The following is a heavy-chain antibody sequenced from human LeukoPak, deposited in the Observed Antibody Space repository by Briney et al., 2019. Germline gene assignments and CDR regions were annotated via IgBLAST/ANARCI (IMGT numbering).Heavy chain of an antibody. D-gene: IGHD1-26*01. CDR2: FDPEDGET. Sequence: ASVKVSCEVSGYTLTELSMHWVRQAPGKGLEWMGGFDPEDGETIYAQKFQGRVTMTEDTSTDTAYMELSSLRSEDTAVYYCATDGISGSYFSFDYWGQGTLVTVSS. CDR1: GYTLTELS. J-gene: IGHJ4*02. V-gene: IGHV1-24*01. CDR3: ATDGISGSYFSFDY.